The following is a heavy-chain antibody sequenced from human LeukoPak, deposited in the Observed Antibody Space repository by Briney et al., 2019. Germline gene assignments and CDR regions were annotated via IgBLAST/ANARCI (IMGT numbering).Heavy chain of an antibody. CDR2: INSDGSST. D-gene: IGHD6-19*01. J-gene: IGHJ4*02. CDR3: ARDQRVAGTALDY. Sequence: GGSLRLSCAASGFTFSNYNMNWVRQAPGKGLVWVSRINSDGSSTSYADSVKGRFTISRGNAKNTLYLQMNSLRAEDTAVYYCARDQRVAGTALDYWGQGTLVTVSS. V-gene: IGHV3-74*01. CDR1: GFTFSNYN.